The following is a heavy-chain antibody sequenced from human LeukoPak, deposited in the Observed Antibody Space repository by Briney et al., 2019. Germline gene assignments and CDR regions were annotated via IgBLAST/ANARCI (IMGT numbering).Heavy chain of an antibody. CDR2: IYTSGST. V-gene: IGHV4-61*02. Sequence: SQTLSLTCSVSGGSISSGSYHWSWIRQPAGMGLEWIGRIYTSGSTTYNPSLTSRVTISVDMSKNQFSLKLSSVTAADTAVYYCARGRSMVANLDPWGQGTLVTVSS. D-gene: IGHD4/OR15-4a*01. CDR1: GGSISSGSYH. CDR3: ARGRSMVANLDP. J-gene: IGHJ5*02.